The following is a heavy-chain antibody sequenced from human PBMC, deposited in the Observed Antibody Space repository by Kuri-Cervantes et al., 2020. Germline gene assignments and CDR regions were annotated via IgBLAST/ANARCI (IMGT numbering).Heavy chain of an antibody. Sequence: GGSLRLSCAASGFTFDDYAMHWVRQAPGRGLEWVSGISWNSDSIGYVDSVKGRFTISRDNAKNSLSLQMNSLRAEDTALYYCARDIGLEPEGLDYWGQGTLVTVSS. CDR3: ARDIGLEPEGLDY. D-gene: IGHD1-1*01. CDR1: GFTFDDYA. V-gene: IGHV3-9*01. J-gene: IGHJ4*02. CDR2: ISWNSDSI.